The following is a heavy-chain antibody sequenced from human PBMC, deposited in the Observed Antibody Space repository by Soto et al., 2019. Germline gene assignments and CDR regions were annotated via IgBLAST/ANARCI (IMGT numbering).Heavy chain of an antibody. V-gene: IGHV3-48*01. CDR1: GFTFSSYS. CDR3: ARTLPVKGATFDY. Sequence: EVQLVDSGGDLVQPGGSLRLSCVASGFTFSSYSMNWVRQAPGKGLEWVSFITHDSRSTFYADSVRGRFTISKDDAKNSLYRKMNSLRAEDTPLYYCARTLPVKGATFDYWGQGPLVTVSA. J-gene: IGHJ4*02. D-gene: IGHD3-16*01. CDR2: ITHDSRST.